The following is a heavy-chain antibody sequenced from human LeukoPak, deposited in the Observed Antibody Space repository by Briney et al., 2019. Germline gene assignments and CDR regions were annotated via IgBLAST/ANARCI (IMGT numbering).Heavy chain of an antibody. CDR1: GFTFSSYA. CDR3: ARSFTSFGVVIP. V-gene: IGHV3-30-3*01. J-gene: IGHJ5*02. Sequence: GGSLRLSCAASGFTFSSYAMHWVRQAPGKGLEWVAVISYDGSNKYYADSVKGRFTISRDNSKNTLYLQMNSLRAEDTAVYYCARSFTSFGVVIPWGQGTLVTVSS. CDR2: ISYDGSNK. D-gene: IGHD3-3*01.